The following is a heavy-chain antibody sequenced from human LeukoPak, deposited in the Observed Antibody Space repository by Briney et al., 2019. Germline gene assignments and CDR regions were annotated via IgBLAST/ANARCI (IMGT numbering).Heavy chain of an antibody. CDR3: ARGFYDSSGYSNCFDP. V-gene: IGHV4-59*01. D-gene: IGHD3-22*01. CDR1: GDSISSSY. Sequence: SETLSLTCTVSGDSISSSYWSWIRQPPGKTLEWIVYIYYTGTTNYNPSLKSRVTMSIDTSKNQFSLNLNSVTAADTAVYYCARGFYDSSGYSNCFDPWGQGTLVTVSS. CDR2: IYYTGTT. J-gene: IGHJ5*02.